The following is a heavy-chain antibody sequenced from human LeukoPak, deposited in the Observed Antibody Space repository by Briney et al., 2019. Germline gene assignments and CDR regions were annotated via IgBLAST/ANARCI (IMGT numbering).Heavy chain of an antibody. V-gene: IGHV3-7*01. Sequence: GGSLRLSCAASGFSFSDYWMSWVRQAPGKGLEWVANIKQDGSEKYYVDSVKGRFTISRDNAKNSLYLQMNSLRAEDTAVYFCARGRLGDYWGQGTLVTVSS. CDR3: ARGRLGDY. J-gene: IGHJ4*02. CDR2: IKQDGSEK. CDR1: GFSFSDYW.